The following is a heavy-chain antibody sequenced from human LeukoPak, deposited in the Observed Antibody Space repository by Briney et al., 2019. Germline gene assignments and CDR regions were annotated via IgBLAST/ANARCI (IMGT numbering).Heavy chain of an antibody. D-gene: IGHD3-22*01. CDR2: ISAYNGNT. CDR3: ARTGWQWLLPPNYYYYYYMDV. CDR1: GYTFTSYG. J-gene: IGHJ6*03. V-gene: IGHV1-18*01. Sequence: ASVKVSCKASGYTFTSYGISWVRQAPGQGLEWMGWISAYNGNTSYAQKLQGRVTMTTDTSTSTAYMELRSLRSDDTAVYYCARTGWQWLLPPNYYYYYYMDVWGKGTTVTVSS.